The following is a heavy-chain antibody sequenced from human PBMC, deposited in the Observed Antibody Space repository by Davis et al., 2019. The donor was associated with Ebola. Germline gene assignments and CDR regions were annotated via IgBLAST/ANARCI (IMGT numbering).Heavy chain of an antibody. CDR2: IIPIFGTA. D-gene: IGHD3-22*01. CDR1: GYTFTSYA. J-gene: IGHJ4*02. CDR3: ARVNYYDSSGYYYRRGYYFDY. Sequence: AASVKVSCKASGYTFTSYAMHWVRQAPGQGLEWMGGIIPIFGTANYAQKFQGRVTITADESTSTAYMELSSLRSEDTAVYYCARVNYYDSSGYYYRRGYYFDYWGQGTLVTVSS. V-gene: IGHV1-69*13.